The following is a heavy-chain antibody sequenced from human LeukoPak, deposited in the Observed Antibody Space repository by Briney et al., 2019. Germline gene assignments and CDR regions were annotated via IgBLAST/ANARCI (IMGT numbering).Heavy chain of an antibody. Sequence: ASVKVSCKASGYTFTSYGISWVRQAPGQGLEWMGGIIPIFGTANYAQKFQGRVTITTDESTSTAYMELSSLRSEDTAVYYCARDGDVGYCSSTSCPPDYWGQGTLVTVSS. CDR1: GYTFTSYG. CDR3: ARDGDVGYCSSTSCPPDY. V-gene: IGHV1-69*05. J-gene: IGHJ4*02. D-gene: IGHD2-2*01. CDR2: IIPIFGTA.